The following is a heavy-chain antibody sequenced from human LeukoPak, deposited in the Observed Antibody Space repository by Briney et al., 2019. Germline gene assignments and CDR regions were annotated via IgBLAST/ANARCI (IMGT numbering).Heavy chain of an antibody. Sequence: PSETLSLTCTVSGGSISSSSYYWGWIRQPPGKGLEWIGSIYYTGSTYYNPSLKSRVTISIDTSKNQFSLKLSSVTAADTAVYYCARVIFRVAATNHFDYWGQGTLVTVSS. CDR2: IYYTGST. J-gene: IGHJ4*02. CDR1: GGSISSSSYY. V-gene: IGHV4-39*07. CDR3: ARVIFRVAATNHFDY. D-gene: IGHD2-15*01.